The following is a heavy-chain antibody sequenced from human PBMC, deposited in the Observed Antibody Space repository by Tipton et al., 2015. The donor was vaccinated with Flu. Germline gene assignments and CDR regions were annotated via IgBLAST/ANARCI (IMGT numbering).Heavy chain of an antibody. D-gene: IGHD5-24*01. CDR1: GFILSNFW. CDR3: ATVNGYHQGRSWYFDL. V-gene: IGHV3-7*01. CDR2: INQGGSEK. Sequence: SLRLSCAASGFILSNFWMSWVRQAPGKGLEWVASINQGGSEKYSVDSVKGRFTITRDNANNSLYLQMHSLRAEDTAVYYCATVNGYHQGRSWYFDLWGRGTLVTVSS. J-gene: IGHJ2*01.